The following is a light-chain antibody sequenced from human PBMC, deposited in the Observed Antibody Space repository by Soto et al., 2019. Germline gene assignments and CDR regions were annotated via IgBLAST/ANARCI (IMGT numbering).Light chain of an antibody. J-gene: IGKJ1*01. CDR2: DAS. Sequence: EIVLTQSPATLSLSPWERATLSCRASQSISSYLAWYQQKPGQAPRLLIYDASNRATGIPARFSGSGSGTDFTLTISSLEPEDFAVYYCQQRYNWPWTFGQGTKVDIK. CDR1: QSISSY. V-gene: IGKV3-11*01. CDR3: QQRYNWPWT.